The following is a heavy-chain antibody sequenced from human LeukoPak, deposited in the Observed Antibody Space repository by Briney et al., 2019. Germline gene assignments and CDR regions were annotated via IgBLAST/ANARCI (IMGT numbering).Heavy chain of an antibody. Sequence: PGGSLRLSCAASGFTFSSHAMHWVRQAPGKGLEWVTVISFDGSNKYYADSVKGRFTISRDNSKNTVFLQMNSLRAEDTAVYYRARVGGYLDYWGQGTLVTVSS. V-gene: IGHV3-30-3*01. J-gene: IGHJ4*02. D-gene: IGHD1-26*01. CDR2: ISFDGSNK. CDR3: ARVGGYLDY. CDR1: GFTFSSHA.